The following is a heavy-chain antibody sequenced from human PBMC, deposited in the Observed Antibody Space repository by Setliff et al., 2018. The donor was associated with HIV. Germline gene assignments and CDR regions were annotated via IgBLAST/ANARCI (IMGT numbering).Heavy chain of an antibody. CDR1: GGTFSASG. CDR3: ARGEGSGWDTVEENYYNLDV. V-gene: IGHV1-69*13. CDR2: IIPAFGTA. Sequence: RASVKVSCKASGGTFSASGFSWVRQAPGQGLEWMGGIIPAFGTADYAQKFQGRVTITADASTSTAYMELISLRSEDTAVYYCARGEGSGWDTVEENYYNLDVWG. J-gene: IGHJ6*01. D-gene: IGHD6-19*01.